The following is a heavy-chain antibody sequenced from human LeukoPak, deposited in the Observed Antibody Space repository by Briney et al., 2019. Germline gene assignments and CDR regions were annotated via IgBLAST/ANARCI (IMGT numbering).Heavy chain of an antibody. CDR3: VCQVVLNFDY. CDR2: INPNSGGT. Sequence: GASVKVSCKASGYTFTGYYVHWVRQAPGQGLEWMGWINPNSGGTNFPQKFQGRVTLTRDTSISTAYMELSSLRSDDTAVYYCVCQVVLNFDYWGQGTLVTVSS. D-gene: IGHD3-22*01. J-gene: IGHJ4*02. V-gene: IGHV1-2*02. CDR1: GYTFTGYY.